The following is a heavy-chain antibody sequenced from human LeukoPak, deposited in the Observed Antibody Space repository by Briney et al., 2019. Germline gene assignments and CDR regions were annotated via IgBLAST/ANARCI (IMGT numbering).Heavy chain of an antibody. CDR1: GFTFSSYA. CDR2: ISTNGGST. V-gene: IGHV3-23*01. Sequence: PGGSLRLSCEASGFTFSSYAMSWVRQAPGKGLEWVSGISTNGGSTSYADFVKGRLTISRDNPRNMLHMEMNSLRAEDTAVYYCSVMHRYYDGSGYWVQWGQGTLVTVSS. D-gene: IGHD3-22*01. J-gene: IGHJ4*02. CDR3: SVMHRYYDGSGYWVQ.